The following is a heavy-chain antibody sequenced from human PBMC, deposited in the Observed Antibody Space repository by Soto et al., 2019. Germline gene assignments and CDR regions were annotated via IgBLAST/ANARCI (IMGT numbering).Heavy chain of an antibody. J-gene: IGHJ4*02. V-gene: IGHV4-39*01. CDR1: GGSISSSYY. Sequence: SETLSLTCIVSGGSISSSYYWDFIRQPPGKGLEWIVSMYYSGSPIYNVSLKSRVTIFVDTSKNQFSLKLTSVTAADTAVYYCVRQRCGGTCPIDYWGLGTLVTVSS. CDR3: VRQRCGGTCPIDY. D-gene: IGHD2-15*01. CDR2: MYYSGSP.